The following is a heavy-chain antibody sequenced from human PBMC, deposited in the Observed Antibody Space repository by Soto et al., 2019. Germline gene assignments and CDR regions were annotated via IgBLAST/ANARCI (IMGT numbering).Heavy chain of an antibody. D-gene: IGHD6-19*01. CDR3: ARSLGWYAIDY. CDR2: MSHIGSV. J-gene: IGHJ4*02. V-gene: IGHV4-4*01. Sequence: QVLLQESGPGLVQPSGSLSLSCVVSGVSIGSNYYWGWVRQSPGKGLEWLGDMSHIGSVNYNPSLKSRVTISIDKSQYQFSLKLNSVTAADTAVYCCARSLGWYAIDYWGQGTLVIVSS. CDR1: GVSIGSNYY.